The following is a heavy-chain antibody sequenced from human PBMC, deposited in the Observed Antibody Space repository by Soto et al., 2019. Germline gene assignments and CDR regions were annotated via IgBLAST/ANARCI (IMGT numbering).Heavy chain of an antibody. V-gene: IGHV3-33*06. CDR2: IWYDGTEI. Sequence: QVQLVESGGGVVQPGGSLTLSCAASGFRLSYSGMHWVRQAPGKGLKWLAVIWYDGTEIYDADSAKGRFTISRDTSKNMLYLQMNNLRADDTAIYYCAKSRDGYHHGYSWGQGTLVSVSS. CDR1: GFRLSYSG. CDR3: AKSRDGYHHGYS. D-gene: IGHD5-12*01. J-gene: IGHJ4*02.